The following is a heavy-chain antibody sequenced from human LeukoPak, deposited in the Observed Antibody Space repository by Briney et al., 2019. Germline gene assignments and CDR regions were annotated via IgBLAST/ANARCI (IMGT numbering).Heavy chain of an antibody. Sequence: ASVNVSCKASVYTFSSHGISWVRQAPGQGLEWMGLISVHNGNTIYAQKFKDRVTMSTDISTNTAYMELRSLRYDDTAVYYCARDRLPIEVAVSAYYSMDVWGKGTTVTVSS. V-gene: IGHV1-18*01. J-gene: IGHJ6*03. D-gene: IGHD2-15*01. CDR2: ISVHNGNT. CDR3: ARDRLPIEVAVSAYYSMDV. CDR1: VYTFSSHG.